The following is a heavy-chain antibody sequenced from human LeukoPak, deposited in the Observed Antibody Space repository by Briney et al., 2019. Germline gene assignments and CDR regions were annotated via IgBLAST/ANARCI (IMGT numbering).Heavy chain of an antibody. CDR2: IYHSGST. CDR1: GYSISSGYY. V-gene: IGHV4-38-2*01. J-gene: IGHJ4*02. CDR3: ARHADFWSGYYPYYFDY. Sequence: SETLSLTCAVSGYSISSGYYWGWIRQPPGKGLEWIGSIYHSGSTYYNPSLKSRVTISVDTSKNQFSLKLSSATAADTAVYYCARHADFWSGYYPYYFDYWGQGTLVTVSS. D-gene: IGHD3-3*01.